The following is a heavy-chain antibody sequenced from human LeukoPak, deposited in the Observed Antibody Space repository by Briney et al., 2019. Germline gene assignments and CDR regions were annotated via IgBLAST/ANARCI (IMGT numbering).Heavy chain of an antibody. V-gene: IGHV3-23*01. Sequence: GGSLRLSCVASGFTFSSHAMSWVRQAPGKGLEWVSSNSGTGGAAYYADSVKGRFTISRDNSKSTLYLQMNSLRAEDTAVYYCASRGSLPYNWFDPWGQGTLVTVSS. CDR1: GFTFSSHA. J-gene: IGHJ5*02. CDR3: ASRGSLPYNWFDP. CDR2: NSGTGGAA. D-gene: IGHD2-15*01.